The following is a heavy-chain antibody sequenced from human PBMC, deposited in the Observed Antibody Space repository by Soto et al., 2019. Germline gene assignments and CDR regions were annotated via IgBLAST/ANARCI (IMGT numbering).Heavy chain of an antibody. V-gene: IGHV1-18*04. D-gene: IGHD2-15*01. J-gene: IGHJ5*02. Sequence: ASVKVSCKASGYTFTSYGISWVRQAPGQGLEWMGWISAYNGNTSYAQKLQGRVTMTTDTSTSTAYMELRSLRSDDTAVYYCARGVASGGAAFKYNWFDPWGQGTLVTVSS. CDR1: GYTFTSYG. CDR3: ARGVASGGAAFKYNWFDP. CDR2: ISAYNGNT.